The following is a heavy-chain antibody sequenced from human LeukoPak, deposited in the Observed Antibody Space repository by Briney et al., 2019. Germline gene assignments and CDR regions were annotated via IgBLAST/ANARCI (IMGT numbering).Heavy chain of an antibody. D-gene: IGHD3-22*01. Sequence: SETLSLTCTVSGGSISSYYWSWVRQPPGKGLEWIGFVYYTGSTNYSPPLKSRVTISVDTSKNQFSLKLSSVTAADTAVYFCARGPYSYDSSGAFDIWGQGTMVTVSS. J-gene: IGHJ3*02. V-gene: IGHV4-59*08. CDR1: GGSISSYY. CDR2: VYYTGST. CDR3: ARGPYSYDSSGAFDI.